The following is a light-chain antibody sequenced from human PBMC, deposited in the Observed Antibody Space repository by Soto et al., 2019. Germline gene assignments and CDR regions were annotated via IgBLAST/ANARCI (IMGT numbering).Light chain of an antibody. J-gene: IGKJ1*01. CDR3: QQRSGSPPTWT. Sequence: EIVLTQSPGTLSLSPGETATLSCRASQRISGYSLAWYQQKPGQSPRLLIYDVSNRATGIPDRFSGSGSGTDFTLTISRLEPEDFAVYYCQQRSGSPPTWTFGQGTKVEIK. V-gene: IGKV3-20*01. CDR1: QRISGYS. CDR2: DVS.